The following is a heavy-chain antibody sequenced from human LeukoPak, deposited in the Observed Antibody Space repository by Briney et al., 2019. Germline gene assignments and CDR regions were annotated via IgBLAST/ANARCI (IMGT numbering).Heavy chain of an antibody. D-gene: IGHD3-9*01. Sequence: PGGSLRLSCAASGFASSSYEMNWVRQAPGKGLEWVSYSSQSGSTKKYTDSVKGRFTISKDNAKNSLYLQMDSLRVEDTAVYYCAKDRNYDILTGPGAFDIWGQGTMVTVSS. CDR1: GFASSSYE. CDR3: AKDRNYDILTGPGAFDI. J-gene: IGHJ3*02. CDR2: SSQSGSTK. V-gene: IGHV3-48*03.